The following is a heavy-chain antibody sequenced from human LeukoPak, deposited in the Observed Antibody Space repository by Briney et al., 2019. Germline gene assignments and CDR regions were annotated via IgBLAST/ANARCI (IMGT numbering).Heavy chain of an antibody. D-gene: IGHD2-21*02. CDR3: ARAPGYCGGDCYDSYYFDY. Sequence: PGGSLRLSCAAPGFTFSSYAMHWVRQAPGKGLEWVAVISYDGSNKYYADSVKGRFTISRDNSKNTLYLQMNSLRAEDTAVYYCARAPGYCGGDCYDSYYFDYWGQGTLVTVSS. V-gene: IGHV3-30-3*01. CDR2: ISYDGSNK. CDR1: GFTFSSYA. J-gene: IGHJ4*02.